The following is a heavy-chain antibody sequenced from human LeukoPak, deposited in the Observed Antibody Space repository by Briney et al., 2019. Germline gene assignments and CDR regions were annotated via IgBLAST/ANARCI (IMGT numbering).Heavy chain of an antibody. CDR1: GYSLTKLS. J-gene: IGHJ2*01. CDR3: ATSGNCSGGSCDFNWYFDL. D-gene: IGHD2-15*01. Sequence: ASMKVSCKVSGYSLTKLSMHWVRRAPGKGLEWTGGFDPEDDDTIHAQKFQGRVTMTEDSSTDTAYMELSSLRSEDTAVYYCATSGNCSGGSCDFNWYFDLWGRGTLVTVSS. V-gene: IGHV1-24*01. CDR2: FDPEDDDT.